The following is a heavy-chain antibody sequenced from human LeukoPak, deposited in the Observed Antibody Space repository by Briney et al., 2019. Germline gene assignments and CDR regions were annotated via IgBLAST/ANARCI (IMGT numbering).Heavy chain of an antibody. CDR3: AKDRTRQAY. V-gene: IGHV3-7*03. J-gene: IGHJ4*02. CDR2: IKEDGSDK. D-gene: IGHD3-3*01. Sequence: GGSLRLSCAASGFTFSNYWMSWVRQTPGKGLEWVANIKEDGSDKYYVDSLKGRFTISRDNAKNSLYLQMNRLRAEDTAVYYCAKDRTRQAYWGQGTLVTVSS. CDR1: GFTFSNYW.